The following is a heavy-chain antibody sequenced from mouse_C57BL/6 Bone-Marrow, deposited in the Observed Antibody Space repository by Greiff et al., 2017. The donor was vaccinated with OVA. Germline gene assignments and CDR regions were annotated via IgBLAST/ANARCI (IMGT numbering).Heavy chain of an antibody. D-gene: IGHD2-1*01. CDR1: GFNIKDDY. CDR2: IDPENGDT. J-gene: IGHJ2*01. CDR3: TTSGGNFFDY. Sequence: VQLQQSGAELVRPGASVKLSCTASGFNIKDDYTHWVKQRPEQGLEWIGWIDPENGDTEYASKFQGKATITADTSSNTAYLQLSSLTSEDTAVYYCTTSGGNFFDYWGQGTTLTVSS. V-gene: IGHV14-4*01.